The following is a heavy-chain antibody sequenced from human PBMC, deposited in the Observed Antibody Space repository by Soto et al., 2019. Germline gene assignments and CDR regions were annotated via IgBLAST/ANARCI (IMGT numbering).Heavy chain of an antibody. J-gene: IGHJ4*02. CDR2: ISVSGGST. V-gene: IGHV3-23*01. D-gene: IGHD6-19*01. CDR3: AKGLAGAVTPIDY. Sequence: PGGSLRLSCAASGFTFSSYAMSWVRQAPGKGLEWVSAISVSGGSTYYADSVNGRFTISRDNSKNTLYLQMNSLRAEDTAVYYCAKGLAGAVTPIDYWGQGTLVTVSS. CDR1: GFTFSSYA.